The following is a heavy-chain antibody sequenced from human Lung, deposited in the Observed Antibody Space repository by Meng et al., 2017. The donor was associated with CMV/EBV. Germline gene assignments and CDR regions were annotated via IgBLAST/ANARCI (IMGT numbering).Heavy chain of an antibody. V-gene: IGHV1-69*10. CDR3: ARGTGYCSSTSCWGPDDPSYYFDY. J-gene: IGHJ4*02. CDR1: GGTFSSYA. CDR2: IIPILGIA. D-gene: IGHD2-2*01. Sequence: SVKVSXKASGGTFSSYAISWVRQAPGQGLEWMGGIIPILGIANYAQKFQGRVTITADKSTSTAYMELSSLRSEDTAVYYCARGTGYCSSTSCWGPDDPSYYFDYWGQGXLVTVSS.